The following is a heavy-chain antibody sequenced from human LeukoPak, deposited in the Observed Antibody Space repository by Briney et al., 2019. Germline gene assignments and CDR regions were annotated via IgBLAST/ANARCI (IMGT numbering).Heavy chain of an antibody. V-gene: IGHV3-64D*06. Sequence: PGGSLRLSCSVPGFTFSTYVMHWVRQAPGKGLEYVSAISSNGDNTYYADSVKGRFTISRDNSKNTLYLQMSSLRAVDTAVYYCVRGTGYWGQGTLVTVSS. CDR3: VRGTGY. CDR2: ISSNGDNT. J-gene: IGHJ4*02. CDR1: GFTFSTYV.